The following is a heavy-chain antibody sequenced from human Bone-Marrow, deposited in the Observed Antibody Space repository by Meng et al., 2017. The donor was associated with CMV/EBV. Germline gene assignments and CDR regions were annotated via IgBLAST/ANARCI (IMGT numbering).Heavy chain of an antibody. CDR1: GFNFSRYA. Sequence: GESLKISCAASGFNFSRYAMHWVRQAPGKGLEWVSVISYDGSYKYYTDSVKGRFTLSRDNSKNTLYLQMNSLRAEDTAVYYCAKGLEWFDPWGQGTLVTVSS. V-gene: IGHV3-30*04. CDR2: ISYDGSYK. J-gene: IGHJ5*02. D-gene: IGHD3-16*01. CDR3: AKGLEWFDP.